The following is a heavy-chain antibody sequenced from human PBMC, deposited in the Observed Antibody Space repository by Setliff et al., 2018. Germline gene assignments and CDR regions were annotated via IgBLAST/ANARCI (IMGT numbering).Heavy chain of an antibody. CDR1: RGSIYSYF. Sequence: PSETLSLTCTVSRGSIYSYFWSWIRQPPGKGREWVANIKQDGSEKYYVDSVKGRFTISRDNAKNSLYLQMNSLRAEDTAVYYCARARNKYGAFDYWGQGTLGTVSS. V-gene: IGHV3-7*01. D-gene: IGHD4-17*01. CDR3: ARARNKYGAFDY. CDR2: IKQDGSEK. J-gene: IGHJ4*02.